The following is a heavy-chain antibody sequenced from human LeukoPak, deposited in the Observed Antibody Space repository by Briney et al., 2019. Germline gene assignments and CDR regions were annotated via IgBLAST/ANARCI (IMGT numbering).Heavy chain of an antibody. CDR1: GFTFSSYW. J-gene: IGHJ4*02. CDR3: AREYSGWGDY. Sequence: GGSLTLSCAASGFTFSSYWMSWVRQAPGKGLEWVTNIKQDGSEKHYVDSVKRRFTISRENAKNSLYPQMHRQRPEDTAVYYCAREYSGWGDYWGQGTLVTVSS. CDR2: IKQDGSEK. D-gene: IGHD6-19*01. V-gene: IGHV3-7*01.